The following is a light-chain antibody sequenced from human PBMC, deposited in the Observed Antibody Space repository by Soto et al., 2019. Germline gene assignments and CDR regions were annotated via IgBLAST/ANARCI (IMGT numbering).Light chain of an antibody. CDR2: DAS. V-gene: IGKV1-5*01. CDR3: QQYNTFWT. CDR1: QNINNW. Sequence: DIQMTQSPSTLSASVGDRVIITCRASQNINNWLAWYQQKPGKAPNLLIYDASSLESGVPSRFSGSGSGTEFTLTISSLQPGDFATYYCQQYNTFWTFGQGTKVDIK. J-gene: IGKJ1*01.